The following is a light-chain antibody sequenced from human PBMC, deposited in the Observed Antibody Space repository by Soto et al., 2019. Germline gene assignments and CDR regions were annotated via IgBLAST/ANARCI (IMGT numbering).Light chain of an antibody. J-gene: IGLJ1*01. V-gene: IGLV2-14*01. CDR3: SSYTSSNTYV. Sequence: QSALTQPASVSGSPGQSITISCTGTNSDVGLYNLVSWYLQYPGKAPKLLIYEVNNRPSGVSNRFSGSKSGDTASLTISGLRAEDEGQFYCSSYTSSNTYVFGTGTKLTVL. CDR1: NSDVGLYNL. CDR2: EVN.